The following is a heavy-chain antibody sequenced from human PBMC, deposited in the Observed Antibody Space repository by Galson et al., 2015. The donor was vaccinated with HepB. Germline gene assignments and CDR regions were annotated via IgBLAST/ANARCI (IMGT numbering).Heavy chain of an antibody. CDR3: ARGGGVVTAIGPAY. V-gene: IGHV4-59*08. Sequence: ETLSLTCAVSGDSISSYYWSWIRQPPGKGLEWIAYIHYSGSTTYNPSLKSRVTISLDTSKNQFSLKLSSVTAADTAVYYCARGGGVVTAIGPAYWGQGTLVTVSS. D-gene: IGHD2-21*02. J-gene: IGHJ4*02. CDR1: GDSISSYY. CDR2: IHYSGST.